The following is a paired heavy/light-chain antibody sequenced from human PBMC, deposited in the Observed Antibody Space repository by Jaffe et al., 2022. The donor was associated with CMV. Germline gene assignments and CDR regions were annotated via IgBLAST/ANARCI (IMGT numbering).Light chain of an antibody. V-gene: IGKV1-5*03. J-gene: IGKJ2*01. CDR3: QQYNNYPYT. CDR1: QRISTW. CDR2: RAS. Sequence: DIQMTQSPSTLSASVGDRVTITCRASQRISTWLAWYQQKPGRAPKLLIYRASSLESGVSSRFSGSGSGTEFTLTISSLQPDDFATYYCQQYNNYPYTFGQGTKLEIK.
Heavy chain of an antibody. D-gene: IGHD6-13*01. J-gene: IGHJ4*02. CDR1: GFTFSDYS. CDR3: ARDPRGIDY. V-gene: IGHV3-21*01. CDR2: ITRSSSAI. Sequence: EVQLVESGGGLVKPGGSLRLSCEVSGFTFSDYSMIWVRQAPGKGLEWVSAITRSSSAIYYADSVKGRFTISRDNAGNSLFLQMTSLRAEDTAVYYCARDPRGIDYWGQGTLVTVSS.